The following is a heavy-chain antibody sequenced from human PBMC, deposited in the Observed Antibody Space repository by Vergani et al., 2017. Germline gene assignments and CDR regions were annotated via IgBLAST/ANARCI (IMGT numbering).Heavy chain of an antibody. V-gene: IGHV3-15*01. J-gene: IGHJ4*02. CDR3: TTDPRQFLWFGLRYFDY. D-gene: IGHD3-10*01. Sequence: EVQLVESGGGLVKPGGSLRLSCAASGFTFSNAWMSWVRQAPGKGLEWVGRIKRKTDGGTTDYAAPVKGRFTISRDDSKNTLYLQMNSLKTEDTAVYYCTTDPRQFLWFGLRYFDYWGQGTLVTVSS. CDR2: IKRKTDGGTT. CDR1: GFTFSNAW.